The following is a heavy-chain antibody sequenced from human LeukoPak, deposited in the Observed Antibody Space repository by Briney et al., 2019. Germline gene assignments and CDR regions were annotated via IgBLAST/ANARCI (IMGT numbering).Heavy chain of an antibody. Sequence: SETLSLTCTVSGGSISNYYWSWIRQPPGKGLEWIGYIYYTGSTNYNPSLTSRVNISVDTSKNQFSLNLTSVTAANTAVYYCARWGSIAVARFDYWGQGTLVTVSS. CDR2: IYYTGST. D-gene: IGHD6-6*01. J-gene: IGHJ4*02. CDR1: GGSISNYY. V-gene: IGHV4-59*01. CDR3: ARWGSIAVARFDY.